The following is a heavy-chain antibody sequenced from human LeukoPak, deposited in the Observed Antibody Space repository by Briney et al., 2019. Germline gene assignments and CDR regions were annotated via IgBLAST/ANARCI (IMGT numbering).Heavy chain of an antibody. Sequence: SETLSLTCTVSGGSISSYYWSWIRQPPGKGLEWIGYMYYSGSINYNPSLKSRVTISVDTSKNQFSLKLSSVTAADTAFYYCARYIVSYPHDAFDIWGQGTMVTVSS. J-gene: IGHJ3*02. CDR3: ARYIVSYPHDAFDI. CDR1: GGSISSYY. D-gene: IGHD1-26*01. CDR2: MYYSGSI. V-gene: IGHV4-59*01.